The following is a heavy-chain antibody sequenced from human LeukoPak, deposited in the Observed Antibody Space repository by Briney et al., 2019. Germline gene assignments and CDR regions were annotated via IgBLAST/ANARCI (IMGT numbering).Heavy chain of an antibody. CDR1: EFTFRSYG. Sequence: PGRSLRLSCAASEFTFRSYGMHWVRQAPGKGLEWVAVIWYDGSNKFYADSVKGRFTISRDNSKNTVDLQMNSLRAEDTAVYYCARTGDSGFYPLGNWGQGTRVTVSS. J-gene: IGHJ4*02. CDR3: ARTGDSGFYPLGN. V-gene: IGHV3-33*01. CDR2: IWYDGSNK. D-gene: IGHD1-14*01.